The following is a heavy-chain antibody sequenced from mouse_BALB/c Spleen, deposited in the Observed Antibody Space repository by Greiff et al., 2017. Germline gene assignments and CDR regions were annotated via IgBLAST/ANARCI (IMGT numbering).Heavy chain of an antibody. CDR2: INPSNGRT. CDR1: GYTFTSYW. D-gene: IGHD2-1*01. CDR3: ARDGNLPYYAMDY. V-gene: IGHV1S81*02. J-gene: IGHJ4*01. Sequence: QVQLKQPGAELVKPGASVKLSCKASGYTFTSYWMHWVKQRPGQGLEWIGEINPSNGRTNYNEKFKSKATLTVDKSSSTAYMQLSSLTSEDSAVYYCARDGNLPYYAMDYWGQGTSVTVSS.